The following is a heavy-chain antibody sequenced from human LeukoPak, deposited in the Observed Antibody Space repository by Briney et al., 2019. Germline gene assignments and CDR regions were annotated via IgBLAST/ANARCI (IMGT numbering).Heavy chain of an antibody. CDR1: GGSISSYY. J-gene: IGHJ4*02. D-gene: IGHD6-13*01. V-gene: IGHV4-59*01. CDR2: IYYSGST. Sequence: SETLSLTCTVSGGSISSYYWSWIRQPPGKGLEWIGYIYYSGSTNYNPSLKSRVTISVDTSKNQFSLKLSSVTAADTAVYYCARVYSSSWYLIDYWGQGTLVTVSS. CDR3: ARVYSSSWYLIDY.